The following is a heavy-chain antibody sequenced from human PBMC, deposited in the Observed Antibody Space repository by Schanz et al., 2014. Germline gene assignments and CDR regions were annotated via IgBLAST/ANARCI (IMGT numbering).Heavy chain of an antibody. CDR2: IVPIAGIT. CDR3: ATMWGYCTATACQILEVLDV. V-gene: IGHV1-18*01. CDR1: GYTFTSYG. J-gene: IGHJ3*01. D-gene: IGHD2-8*02. Sequence: QVQLVQSGGEMKKPGASVKVSCKASGYTFTSYGISWVRQAPGQGLEWMGRIVPIAGITNYAQRFQGRVTITADKSSDTAYMELSSLRSEDTAVYYCATMWGYCTATACQILEVLDVWGQGTMVTVSS.